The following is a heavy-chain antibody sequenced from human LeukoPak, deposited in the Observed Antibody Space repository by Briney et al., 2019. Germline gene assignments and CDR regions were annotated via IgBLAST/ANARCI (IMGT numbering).Heavy chain of an antibody. CDR2: IIPIFGTA. CDR1: GGTFSSYA. J-gene: IGHJ3*02. Sequence: ASVKVSCKASGGTFSSYAISWVRQAPGQGLEWMGGIIPIFGTANYAQKFQGRVTITADKSTSTAYMELSSLRSEDTAVYYCARELGIAVAGSAFDIWGQGTMVTVSS. V-gene: IGHV1-69*06. CDR3: ARELGIAVAGSAFDI. D-gene: IGHD6-19*01.